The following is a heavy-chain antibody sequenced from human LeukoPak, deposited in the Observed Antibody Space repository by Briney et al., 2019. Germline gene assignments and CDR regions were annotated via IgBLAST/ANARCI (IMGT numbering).Heavy chain of an antibody. J-gene: IGHJ5*02. V-gene: IGHV1-18*04. Sequence: ASVKVSCKTSGYTFTGYGVSWVRQAPGQGFEWMAWISGHNGETKYAQRFQGRLTLTTDTPTSTAYMELRSLKSDDTATYYCARGVGLGFYSGSGKYHSWGQGTLVTVSS. D-gene: IGHD3-10*01. CDR3: ARGVGLGFYSGSGKYHS. CDR2: ISGHNGET. CDR1: GYTFTGYG.